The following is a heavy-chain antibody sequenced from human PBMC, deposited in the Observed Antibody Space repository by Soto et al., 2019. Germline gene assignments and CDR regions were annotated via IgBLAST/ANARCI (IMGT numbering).Heavy chain of an antibody. CDR1: GGSISSGGYS. D-gene: IGHD6-13*01. Sequence: PSETLSLTCAVSGGSISSGGYSWSWIRQPPGKGLEWIGYIYHSGSTYYNPSLKSRVTISVDRSKNQFSLKLSSVTAADTAVYYCARGWIAAAGIFDYWGQGTLVTVSS. CDR2: IYHSGST. V-gene: IGHV4-30-2*01. CDR3: ARGWIAAAGIFDY. J-gene: IGHJ4*02.